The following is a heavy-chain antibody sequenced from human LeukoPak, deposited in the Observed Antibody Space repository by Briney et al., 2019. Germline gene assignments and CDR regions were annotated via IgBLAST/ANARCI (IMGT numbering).Heavy chain of an antibody. CDR3: ARGGWRPEY. D-gene: IGHD6-19*01. CDR2: IKQDGTEQ. CDR1: EFTFSSHW. Sequence: RGSLRLSCAASEFTFSSHWMSWVRQAPGKGLEWVANIKQDGTEQYYVDSVKGRFTISRDNAKNSLYLQMNSLTAEDTAVYYCARGGWRPEYWGQGTLVTVSS. J-gene: IGHJ4*02. V-gene: IGHV3-7*01.